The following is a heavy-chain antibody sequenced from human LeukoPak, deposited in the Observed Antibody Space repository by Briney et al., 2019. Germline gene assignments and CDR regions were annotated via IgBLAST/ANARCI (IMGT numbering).Heavy chain of an antibody. D-gene: IGHD2-2*01. Sequence: GESLKISCEGSGYSFTNYWIGWVRQMPGKGLEWMGIIYPDDSDTRCSPSFQGQVTISADKSISTAYLQWSSLKASDTAMYYCARHWRYCSGTNCFWNYFDPWGQGTLVTVSS. CDR1: GYSFTNYW. CDR2: IYPDDSDT. V-gene: IGHV5-51*01. CDR3: ARHWRYCSGTNCFWNYFDP. J-gene: IGHJ5*02.